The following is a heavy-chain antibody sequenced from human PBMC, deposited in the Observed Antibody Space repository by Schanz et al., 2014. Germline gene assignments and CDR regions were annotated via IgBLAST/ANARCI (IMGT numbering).Heavy chain of an antibody. D-gene: IGHD5-18*01. CDR3: TRGGYSYALSAFDI. V-gene: IGHV1-69*02. Sequence: QVQLVQSGAEVKKPGSSVKVSCKASGYTLSAYSLHWVRQAPGQGLEWMGRIIPILGIANYAQKFQGRVTNTADKSTSTAYMELRSLRSDDTALYYCTRGGYSYALSAFDIWGQGTMVTVSS. CDR1: GYTLSAYS. CDR2: IIPILGIA. J-gene: IGHJ3*02.